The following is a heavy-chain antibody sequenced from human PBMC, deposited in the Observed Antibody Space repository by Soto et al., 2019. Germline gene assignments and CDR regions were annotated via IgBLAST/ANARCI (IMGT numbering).Heavy chain of an antibody. Sequence: EVPLVESGGGLIQPGGSLRLSCAASGFTVSGNYMSWVRQAPGKGLEWVALIYSGGNTYYADYVKGRFTISRDNSKNTLYLQMNSLRAEDTAVYYCARGLYFYDNSGYLPFDYWGQGNLVTVSS. D-gene: IGHD3-22*01. CDR3: ARGLYFYDNSGYLPFDY. CDR2: IYSGGNT. J-gene: IGHJ4*02. CDR1: GFTVSGNY. V-gene: IGHV3-53*01.